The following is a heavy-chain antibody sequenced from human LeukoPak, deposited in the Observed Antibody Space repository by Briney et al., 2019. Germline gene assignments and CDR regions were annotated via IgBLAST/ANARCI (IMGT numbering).Heavy chain of an antibody. J-gene: IGHJ4*02. Sequence: VASVKVSFKVSGYTLTELSMHWVRQAPGKGLEWMGGFDPEDGETIYAQKFQGRVTMTEDTSTDTAYMELSSLRSEDTAVYYCATGRGIAVAVDYWGQGTLVTVSS. CDR3: ATGRGIAVAVDY. CDR2: FDPEDGET. CDR1: GYTLTELS. V-gene: IGHV1-24*01. D-gene: IGHD6-19*01.